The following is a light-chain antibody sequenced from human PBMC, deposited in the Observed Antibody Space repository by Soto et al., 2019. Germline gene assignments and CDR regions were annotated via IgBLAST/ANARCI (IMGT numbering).Light chain of an antibody. CDR2: AAS. Sequence: EMVLTQSPGTLSLSPGERATLSCRASQSISSNYLAWYQQKPGQAPRLXIYAASSRATGIPDRVSGSGSGTDFTLTISRLEPEDFAVYYCQQYGTSLWTFGQGTKVDIK. J-gene: IGKJ1*01. V-gene: IGKV3-20*01. CDR1: QSISSNY. CDR3: QQYGTSLWT.